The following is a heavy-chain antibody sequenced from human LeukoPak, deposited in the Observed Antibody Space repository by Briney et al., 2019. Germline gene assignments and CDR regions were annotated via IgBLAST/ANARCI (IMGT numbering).Heavy chain of an antibody. D-gene: IGHD6-13*01. CDR2: INPSGGST. CDR1: GYTFTSYY. Sequence: ASVKVSCKASGYTFTSYYMHWVRQAPGQGLEWMGIINPSGGSTSYAQKFQGRVTMTRDTSTSTVYMELSSLRSEDTAVYYCAGRYTYSPRDPHTGWFDPWGQGTLVTVSS. J-gene: IGHJ5*02. V-gene: IGHV1-46*01. CDR3: AGRYTYSPRDPHTGWFDP.